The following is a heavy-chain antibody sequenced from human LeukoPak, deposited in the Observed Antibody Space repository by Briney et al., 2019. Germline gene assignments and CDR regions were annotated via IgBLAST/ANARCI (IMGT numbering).Heavy chain of an antibody. D-gene: IGHD3-22*01. V-gene: IGHV3-23*01. CDR2: ISDSGGST. CDR1: GFTFSSYA. Sequence: PGRSLRLSCAASGFTFSSYAMSWVRQAPGKGLEWVSVISDSGGSTYYAGSVKGRFTISRDNSKNTLYLQMNSLRVEDTAIYYCARCPGSSGYQPIDYWGQGTLVTVSS. J-gene: IGHJ4*02. CDR3: ARCPGSSGYQPIDY.